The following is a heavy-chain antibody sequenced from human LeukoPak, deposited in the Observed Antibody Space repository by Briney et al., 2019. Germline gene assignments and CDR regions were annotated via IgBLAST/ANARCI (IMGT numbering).Heavy chain of an antibody. Sequence: ASVTVSCTASGYTFTGYYMHWVRQAPGQGLEWMGWINPNSGGTSYAQKFQGRVTMTRDTSISTAYMELSRLRSDDTALYYCARGAHYHDSSEGYDYWGQGTLVTVSS. V-gene: IGHV1-2*02. CDR3: ARGAHYHDSSEGYDY. D-gene: IGHD3-22*01. J-gene: IGHJ4*02. CDR2: INPNSGGT. CDR1: GYTFTGYY.